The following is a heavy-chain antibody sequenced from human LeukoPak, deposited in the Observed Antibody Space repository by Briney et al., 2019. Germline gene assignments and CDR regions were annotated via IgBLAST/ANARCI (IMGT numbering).Heavy chain of an antibody. J-gene: IGHJ4*02. CDR1: GFTFSSYA. CDR3: ASEDIVVVGPFDY. CDR2: ISYDGSNK. D-gene: IGHD2-2*01. Sequence: GGSLRLSCAASGFTFSSYAMHWVRQAPGKGLEWVAVISYDGSNKYYADPVKGRFTISRDNSKNTLYLQMNSLRAEDTAVYYCASEDIVVVGPFDYWGQGTLVTVSS. V-gene: IGHV3-30-3*01.